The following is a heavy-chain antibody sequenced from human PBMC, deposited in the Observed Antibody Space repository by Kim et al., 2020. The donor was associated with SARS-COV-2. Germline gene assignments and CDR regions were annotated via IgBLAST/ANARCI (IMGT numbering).Heavy chain of an antibody. J-gene: IGHJ6*03. D-gene: IGHD6-19*01. CDR2: IDWDDDK. CDR3: ARSRSSIFQYYYYYYMDV. V-gene: IGHV2-70*11. Sequence: SGPTLVNPTQTLTLTCTFSGFSLSTSGMCVSWIRQPPGKALEWLARIDWDDDKYYSTSLKTRLTISKDTSKNQVVLTMTNMDPVDTATYYCARSRSSIFQYYYYYYMDVWGKGTTVTVSS. CDR1: GFSLSTSGMC.